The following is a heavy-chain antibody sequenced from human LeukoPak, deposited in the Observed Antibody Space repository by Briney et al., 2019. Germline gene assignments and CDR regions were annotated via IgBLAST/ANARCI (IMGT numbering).Heavy chain of an antibody. D-gene: IGHD2-2*01. CDR2: IYYSGST. Sequence: SETLSLTCTVSGGSISSSSYYWGWIRQPPGKGLEWIGSIYYSGSTYDNPPLKSRVTISVDTSKNQFSLKLSSVTAADTAVYYCARPMGYCSSTSCHPHAFDIWGQGTMVTVSS. J-gene: IGHJ3*02. CDR1: GGSISSSSYY. V-gene: IGHV4-39*01. CDR3: ARPMGYCSSTSCHPHAFDI.